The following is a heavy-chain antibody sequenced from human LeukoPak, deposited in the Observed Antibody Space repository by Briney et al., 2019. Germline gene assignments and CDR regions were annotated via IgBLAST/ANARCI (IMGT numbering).Heavy chain of an antibody. CDR1: GFTFSSYG. CDR3: AKDLRGITIFGVAFDY. J-gene: IGHJ4*02. CDR2: IRYDGSNK. Sequence: GGSLRLSCAASGFTFSSYGMHWVRQAPGKGLEWVAFIRYDGSNKYYADSVKGRFTISRDNSKNTLYLQMNSLRAEDTAVYYCAKDLRGITIFGVAFDYWGQGTLVTVSS. D-gene: IGHD3-3*01. V-gene: IGHV3-30*02.